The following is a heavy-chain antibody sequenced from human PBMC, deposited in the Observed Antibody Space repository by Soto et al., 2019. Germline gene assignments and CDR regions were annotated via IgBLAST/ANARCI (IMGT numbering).Heavy chain of an antibody. CDR1: GGSFSGYY. CDR2: INHSGST. J-gene: IGHJ4*02. CDR3: ARDAHYDYIWGSYRANFDY. V-gene: IGHV4-34*01. Sequence: QVQLQQWGAGLLKPSETLSLTCAVYGGSFSGYYWSWIRQPPGKGLEWIGEINHSGSTNYNPSLKSRVTISVDTSKNQFYLKLSSVTAADTAVYYCARDAHYDYIWGSYRANFDYWGQGTLVTVSS. D-gene: IGHD3-16*02.